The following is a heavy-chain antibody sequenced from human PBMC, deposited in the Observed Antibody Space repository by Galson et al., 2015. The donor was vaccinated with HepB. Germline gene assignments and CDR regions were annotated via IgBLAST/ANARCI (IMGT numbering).Heavy chain of an antibody. Sequence: SLRLSCAASGFTFSDYYMSWIRQAPGKGLEWVSYISSSGSTIYYADSVKGRFTISRDNAKNSLYLQMNSLRAEDTAVYYCARDCPSEIALLPCWFDPWGQGTLVTVSS. CDR1: GFTFSDYY. J-gene: IGHJ5*02. V-gene: IGHV3-11*01. CDR3: ARDCPSEIALLPCWFDP. CDR2: ISSSGSTI. D-gene: IGHD2-15*01.